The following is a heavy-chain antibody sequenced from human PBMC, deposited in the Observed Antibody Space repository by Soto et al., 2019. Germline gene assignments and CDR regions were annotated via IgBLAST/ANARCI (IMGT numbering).Heavy chain of an antibody. J-gene: IGHJ6*02. CDR1: GYTFTSYG. D-gene: IGHD2-15*01. V-gene: IGHV1-18*04. CDR3: AGDGPDMGGYYYYGMDV. CDR2: ISAYNGNT. Sequence: GASVKVSCEASGYTFTSYGISWVRQAPGQGLEWMGWISAYNGNTNYAQKLQGRVTMTTDTSTSTAYMELRSLRSDDTAVYYCAGDGPDMGGYYYYGMDVWGQGTTVTVSS.